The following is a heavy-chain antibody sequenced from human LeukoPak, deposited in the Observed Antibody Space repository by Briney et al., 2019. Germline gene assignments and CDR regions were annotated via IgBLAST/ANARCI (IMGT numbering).Heavy chain of an antibody. CDR3: AKDRRFPDDVLDV. V-gene: IGHV3-23*01. CDR2: VTDGADKT. J-gene: IGHJ3*01. Sequence: GGSLRLSCAASGFTLSSYAMSWVRQAPGKGLEWVSAVTDGADKTWSADSVRGRFIISRDNSKNTLYLQMNDLRPEDTAVYYCAKDRRFPDDVLDVWGQGTLVTVSS. D-gene: IGHD2-21*01. CDR1: GFTLSSYA.